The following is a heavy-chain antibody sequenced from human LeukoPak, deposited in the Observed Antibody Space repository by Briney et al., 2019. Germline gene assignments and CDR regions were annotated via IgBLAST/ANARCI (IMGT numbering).Heavy chain of an antibody. CDR3: ARAPNLFYYYMDV. CDR1: GGSISSYY. J-gene: IGHJ6*03. V-gene: IGHV4-59*01. Sequence: SETLSLTCTASGGSISSYYWSWIRQPPGKGLEWIGYIYCSGSTNYNPSLKSRVTISVDTSKNQFSLKLSSVTAADTAVYYCARAPNLFYYYMDVWGKGTTVTVSS. CDR2: IYCSGST.